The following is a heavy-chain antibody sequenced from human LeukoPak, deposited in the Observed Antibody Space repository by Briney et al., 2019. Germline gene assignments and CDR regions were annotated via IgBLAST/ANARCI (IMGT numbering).Heavy chain of an antibody. J-gene: IGHJ4*02. Sequence: QPGGSLRLSCAASGFMFTTYAMSWVRQAPGKGLEWVSAIGGDGGRKYYEDSVKGRFTISRDNSKDTVFLQMNSLRAEDTAVYYCAKASRQGAVASPLDYWGQGTLVTVSS. CDR3: AKASRQGAVASPLDY. V-gene: IGHV3-23*01. CDR1: GFMFTTYA. D-gene: IGHD6-19*01. CDR2: IGGDGGRK.